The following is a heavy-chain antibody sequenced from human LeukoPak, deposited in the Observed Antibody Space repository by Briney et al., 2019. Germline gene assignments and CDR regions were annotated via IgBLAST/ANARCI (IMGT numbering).Heavy chain of an antibody. CDR2: INTNTGIP. Sequence: ASVKVSCKASGYTFTTYAVNWVRQAPGQGLEWMGWINTNTGIPTYAQGFTGRFVFSLDTSVSTAYLQISSLKAEDTAVYYCARHSLEWSSPAGDAFDIWGQGTMVTVSS. J-gene: IGHJ3*02. V-gene: IGHV7-4-1*02. CDR1: GYTFTTYA. D-gene: IGHD3-3*01. CDR3: ARHSLEWSSPAGDAFDI.